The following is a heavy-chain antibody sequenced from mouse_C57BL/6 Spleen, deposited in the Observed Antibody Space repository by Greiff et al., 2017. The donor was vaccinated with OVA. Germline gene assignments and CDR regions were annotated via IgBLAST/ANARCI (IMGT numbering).Heavy chain of an antibody. CDR3: ARGGDGGYFDY. CDR2: INPSSGYT. D-gene: IGHD2-3*01. J-gene: IGHJ2*01. Sequence: VQLQQSGAELARPGASVKMSCKASGYTFTSYTMHWVKQRPGQGLEWIGYINPSSGYTKYNQKFKDKATLTADKSSSTAYMQLSSLTSEDSAVYYCARGGDGGYFDYWGQGTTLTVSS. V-gene: IGHV1-4*01. CDR1: GYTFTSYT.